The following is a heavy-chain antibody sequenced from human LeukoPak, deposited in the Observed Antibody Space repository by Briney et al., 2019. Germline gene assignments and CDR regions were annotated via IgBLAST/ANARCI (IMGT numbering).Heavy chain of an antibody. J-gene: IGHJ5*02. Sequence: TSETLSLTCAVSAGSICNSYCSWARQPPRKGLQFIGYISTGGDVNYNPYPTSRAPISINPSNNQLSLTQTTVTAADTAVYFCVRGPGGGYDLEPWGQGSLVTVSS. CDR2: ISTGGDV. D-gene: IGHD3-22*01. CDR1: AGSICNSY. CDR3: VRGPGGGYDLEP. V-gene: IGHV4-4*08.